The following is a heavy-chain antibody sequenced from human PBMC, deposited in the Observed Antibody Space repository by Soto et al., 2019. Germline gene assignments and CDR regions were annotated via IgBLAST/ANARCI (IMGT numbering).Heavy chain of an antibody. V-gene: IGHV4-59*01. Sequence: QVQLQESGPGLVKPSETLSLTCTVSGGSISSYYWSWIRQPPGKGLEWIGYIYYRGSTNYNPSLKSRCTISVDTSNTQFSLKLSSVTAADTAVYYCARGSRQYQLLYWFDPWGQGTLVTVSS. CDR1: GGSISSYY. D-gene: IGHD2-2*01. CDR2: IYYRGST. CDR3: ARGSRQYQLLYWFDP. J-gene: IGHJ5*02.